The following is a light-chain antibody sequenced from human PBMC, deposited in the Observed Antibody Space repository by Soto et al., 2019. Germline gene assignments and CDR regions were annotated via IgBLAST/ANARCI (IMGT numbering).Light chain of an antibody. CDR1: QSISSW. V-gene: IGKV1-5*03. J-gene: IGKJ1*01. CDR2: KAS. CDR3: QQYGSSSPWT. Sequence: DIQMTQSPSTLSASVGDRVTITCRASQSISSWLAWYQQKPGRAPKLLIYKASSLETGVPSRFSGSGSGTEFTLIISRLQPDDFASYYCQQYGSSSPWTFGQGTKVE.